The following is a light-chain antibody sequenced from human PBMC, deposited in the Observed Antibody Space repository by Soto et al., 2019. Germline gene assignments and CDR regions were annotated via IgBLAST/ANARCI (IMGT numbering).Light chain of an antibody. Sequence: DSVMTQSPLSLPVTPGEPASISCRSSQSLLQSNGYNCLDWYLQKPGQSPQLLIYLGSNRSSGVPDRFSGSGSGTDFTLKISRVEAEDVGVYYCMQALQTPPTFGQGTKVDIK. J-gene: IGKJ1*01. CDR1: QSLLQSNGYNC. CDR3: MQALQTPPT. V-gene: IGKV2-28*01. CDR2: LGS.